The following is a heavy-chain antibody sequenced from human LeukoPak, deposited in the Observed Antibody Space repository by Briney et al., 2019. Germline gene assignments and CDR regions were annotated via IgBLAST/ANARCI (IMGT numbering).Heavy chain of an antibody. CDR1: GFTFSSYA. CDR2: ISGSSRHK. CDR3: ARTANFAAGYYIDY. V-gene: IGHV3-21*01. D-gene: IGHD6-13*01. J-gene: IGHJ4*02. Sequence: GGSLRLSCAASGFTFSSYAMSRVRQAPGKGLEWVSSISGSSRHKYYADSVKGRFTISRDNAKNSLYLQMNSLRAEDTAVYYCARTANFAAGYYIDYWGQGTLVTVSS.